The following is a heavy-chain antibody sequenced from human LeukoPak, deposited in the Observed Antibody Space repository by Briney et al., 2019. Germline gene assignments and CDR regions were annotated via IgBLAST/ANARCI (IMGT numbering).Heavy chain of an antibody. CDR3: ARGWDHFDSTSLAY. D-gene: IGHD3-9*01. J-gene: IGHJ4*02. CDR1: GYTFTGYY. Sequence: ASVKVSCKASGYTFTGYYMHWVRQAPGQGLEWMGWISPNSGGTNYAQKFQGRVTMTRDTSISTAYMELSRLRSDDTAVYYCARGWDHFDSTSLAYWGQGTLVTVSS. CDR2: ISPNSGGT. V-gene: IGHV1-2*02.